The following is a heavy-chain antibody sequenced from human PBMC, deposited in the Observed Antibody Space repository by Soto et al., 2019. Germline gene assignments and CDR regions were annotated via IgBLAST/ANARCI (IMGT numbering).Heavy chain of an antibody. CDR1: GGSISSYY. CDR2: IYYSGST. Sequence: QVQLQESGPGLVKPSETLSLTCTVSGGSISSYYWSWIRQPPGKGLEWIGYIYYSGSTNYNPSLKRRGTISVATSKNPFSLKLSSVTAADTAVYYGARGGRGSYYNPPDYWGQGTLVTVSS. J-gene: IGHJ4*02. D-gene: IGHD1-26*01. V-gene: IGHV4-59*01. CDR3: ARGGRGSYYNPPDY.